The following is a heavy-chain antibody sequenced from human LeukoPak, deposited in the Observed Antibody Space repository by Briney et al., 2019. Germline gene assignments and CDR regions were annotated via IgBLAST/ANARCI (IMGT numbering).Heavy chain of an antibody. CDR1: GFSLSSYW. J-gene: IGHJ5*01. D-gene: IGHD3-10*01. Sequence: GGSLRLSCAASGFSLSSYWMHWVRQGPGKGLVWVSRINSDESSISYADSVKGRFSISRDNAKNTLYLQMNSVRAEDTAVYYCARGYGDWFDSWGQGTLVTVSS. V-gene: IGHV3-74*01. CDR3: ARGYGDWFDS. CDR2: INSDESSI.